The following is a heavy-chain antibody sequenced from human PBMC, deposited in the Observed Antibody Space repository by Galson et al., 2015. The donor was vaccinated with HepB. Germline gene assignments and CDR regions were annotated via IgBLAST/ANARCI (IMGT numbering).Heavy chain of an antibody. D-gene: IGHD5-18*01. Sequence: SLRLSCAASGFTFSSYAMSWVRQAPGKGLEWVSAISGSGGSTYYADSVKGRFTISRDNSKNTLYLQMNSLRAEDTAVYYCARDDTGYTYGYFDYWGQGTLVTVSS. CDR2: ISGSGGST. CDR3: ARDDTGYTYGYFDY. V-gene: IGHV3-23*01. CDR1: GFTFSSYA. J-gene: IGHJ4*02.